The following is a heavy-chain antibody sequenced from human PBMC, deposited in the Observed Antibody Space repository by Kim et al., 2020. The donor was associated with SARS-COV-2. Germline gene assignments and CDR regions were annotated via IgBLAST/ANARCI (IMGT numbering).Heavy chain of an antibody. D-gene: IGHD5-12*01. J-gene: IGHJ3*01. Sequence: HYHPSLKSQLPTSVDTSKSEFSLKRSSVTAADTAVYYCARLPRGAFDVWGQGTLVTVSS. CDR3: ARLPRGAFDV. V-gene: IGHV4-39*01.